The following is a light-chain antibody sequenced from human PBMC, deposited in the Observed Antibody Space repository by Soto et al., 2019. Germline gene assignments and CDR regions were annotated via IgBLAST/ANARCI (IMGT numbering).Light chain of an antibody. J-gene: IGKJ1*01. Sequence: DIQRTQSPSSLSASLGDRFTITCRTSQTIGVYLNWYQQKPGKAPNLLIYAASRLHTGVPSRFSGSGSDTDFTLTINSLQPEDFATYYCQQSYSTLWTFGQGTKVDI. CDR2: AAS. V-gene: IGKV1-39*01. CDR3: QQSYSTLWT. CDR1: QTIGVY.